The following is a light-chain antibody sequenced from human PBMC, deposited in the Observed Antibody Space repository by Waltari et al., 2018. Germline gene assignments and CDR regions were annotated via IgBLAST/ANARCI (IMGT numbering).Light chain of an antibody. V-gene: IGLV2-14*01. Sequence: QSALTQPASVSGSPGPSVTIFCAGTSNDVGGYNSVSWYQEHPGQAPRVIIYDVSDRPSGVSARFSGSKSGNTASLTISGLQAEDEADYYCSSQSSNDVVLFGGGTKLTVL. CDR3: SSQSSNDVVL. CDR2: DVS. CDR1: SNDVGGYNS. J-gene: IGLJ2*01.